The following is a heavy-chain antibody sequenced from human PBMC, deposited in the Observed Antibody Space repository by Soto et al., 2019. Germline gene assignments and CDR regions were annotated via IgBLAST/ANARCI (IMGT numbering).Heavy chain of an antibody. V-gene: IGHV4-30-2*01. CDR2: IYHSGST. D-gene: IGHD6-6*01. CDR1: GGSISSGGYS. J-gene: IGHJ4*02. CDR3: ARVPSSSTYFDY. Sequence: SETLSLTCAVSGGSISSGGYSWSWIRQPPGKGLEWIGYIYHSGSTYYNPSLKSRVTISVDRSKNQFSLKLSSVTAADTAVYYCARVPSSSTYFDYWGQGTLVTVSS.